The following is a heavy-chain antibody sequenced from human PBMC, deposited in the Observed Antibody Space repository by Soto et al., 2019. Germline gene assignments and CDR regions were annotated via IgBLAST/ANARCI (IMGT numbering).Heavy chain of an antibody. CDR3: ATGIGFGELLSPIKYYYYYMDV. D-gene: IGHD3-10*01. CDR2: FDPEDGET. J-gene: IGHJ6*03. V-gene: IGHV1-24*01. CDR1: GYTLTELS. Sequence: ASVKVSCKVSGYTLTELSMHWVRQAPGKGLEWMGGFDPEDGETIYAQKFQGRVTMTEDTSTDTAYMELSSLRSEDTAVYYCATGIGFGELLSPIKYYYYYMDVWGKGTTVTVSS.